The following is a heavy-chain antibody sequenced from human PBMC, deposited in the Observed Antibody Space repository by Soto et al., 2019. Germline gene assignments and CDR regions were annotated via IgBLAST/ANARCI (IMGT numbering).Heavy chain of an antibody. Sequence: SETLSLTCSVSGYSLSSSDYYWAWIRQSPGKGLEWIGSMFYSGLTYYNPSLKSRVTLSVGTSKNQFSVRLNSVTAADTAVYYCAPLSVSLSGPYGIHVWGQGTTVTVSS. V-gene: IGHV4-39*01. CDR1: GYSLSSSDYY. J-gene: IGHJ6*02. D-gene: IGHD2-15*01. CDR3: APLSVSLSGPYGIHV. CDR2: MFYSGLT.